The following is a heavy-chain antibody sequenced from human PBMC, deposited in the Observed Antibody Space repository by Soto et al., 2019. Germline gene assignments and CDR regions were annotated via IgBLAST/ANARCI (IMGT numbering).Heavy chain of an antibody. CDR1: GGTFSSYA. V-gene: IGHV1-69*06. Sequence: SVKVSCKASGGTFSSYAISWVRQAPGQGLEWMGGIIPIFGTANYAQKFQGRVTITADKSTSTAYMELSSLRSEDTAVYYCARAEIRKVYCSGGSRYVPDWTTGTTSRYYGMDGWGQGTTVTVSS. CDR3: ARAEIRKVYCSGGSRYVPDWTTGTTSRYYGMDG. CDR2: IIPIFGTA. J-gene: IGHJ6*02. D-gene: IGHD2-15*01.